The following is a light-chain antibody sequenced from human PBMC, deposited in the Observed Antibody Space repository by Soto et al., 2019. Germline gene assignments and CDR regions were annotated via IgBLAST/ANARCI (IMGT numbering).Light chain of an antibody. V-gene: IGKV1-39*01. CDR3: QQSYSTPRT. CDR2: AAS. J-gene: IGKJ1*01. Sequence: DIQMTQSTSSLSASVGDRVTITCRASQSVSSYLNWYQQKPGKAPKLLIYAASSLQSGVPSRFSGSGSGTDFTLTISSLHPEDFATYYCQQSYSTPRTLGQGTKVDIK. CDR1: QSVSSY.